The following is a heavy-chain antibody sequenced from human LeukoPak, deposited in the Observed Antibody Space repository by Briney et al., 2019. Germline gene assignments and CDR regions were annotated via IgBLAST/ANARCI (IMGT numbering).Heavy chain of an antibody. CDR1: GGSISSGDYY. CDR3: ARELWFANAPGSWLDP. D-gene: IGHD3-10*01. V-gene: IGHV4-30-4*01. J-gene: IGHJ5*02. CDR2: IFHTGST. Sequence: PSETLSLTCTVSGGSISSGDYYWSWIRQPPGKGLEWIGYIFHTGSTFYNPSLKSRVTVSVDNSKNQFSLRLHSATAADTAVYYCARELWFANAPGSWLDPWGQGTLVTVSS.